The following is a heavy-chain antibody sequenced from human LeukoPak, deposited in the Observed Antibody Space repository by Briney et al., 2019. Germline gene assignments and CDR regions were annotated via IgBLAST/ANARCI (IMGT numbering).Heavy chain of an antibody. CDR3: ARGRYYDSSGGPRNYWYFDL. J-gene: IGHJ2*01. CDR1: GGSFSGYY. Sequence: SETLSLTCAVYGGSFSGYYWSWIRQPPGKGLEWIGEINHSGSTNYNPSLKSRVTISVDTSKNQFSLKLSSVTAADTAVYYCARGRYYDSSGGPRNYWYFDLWGRGTLVTVSS. CDR2: INHSGST. D-gene: IGHD3-22*01. V-gene: IGHV4-34*01.